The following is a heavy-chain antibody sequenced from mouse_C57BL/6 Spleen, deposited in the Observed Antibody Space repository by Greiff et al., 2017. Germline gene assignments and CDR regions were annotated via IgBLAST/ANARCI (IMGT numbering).Heavy chain of an antibody. CDR2: IDPSDSYT. V-gene: IGHV1-50*01. J-gene: IGHJ4*01. Sequence: QVQLQQPGAELVKPGASVKLSCKASGYTFTSYWMQWVKQRPGQGLEWIGEIDPSDSYTNYNQKFKGKATLTVDTSSSTAYMQLSSLTSEDSAVYYCARRVRIPMDYWGQGTSVTVSS. CDR1: GYTFTSYW. D-gene: IGHD2-1*01. CDR3: ARRVRIPMDY.